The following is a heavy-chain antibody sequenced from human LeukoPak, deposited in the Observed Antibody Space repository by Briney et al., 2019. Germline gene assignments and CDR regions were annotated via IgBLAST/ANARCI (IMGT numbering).Heavy chain of an antibody. CDR1: GGTFSSYA. CDR3: ATRTYGVYGDYPEDY. CDR2: IIPILGIA. D-gene: IGHD4-17*01. V-gene: IGHV1-69*04. Sequence: ASVKVSCKASGGTFSSYAISWVRQAPGQGLEWMGRIIPILGIANYAQKFQGRVTITADKSTSTAYMELSSLRSEDTAVYYCATRTYGVYGDYPEDYWGQGTLVTVSS. J-gene: IGHJ4*02.